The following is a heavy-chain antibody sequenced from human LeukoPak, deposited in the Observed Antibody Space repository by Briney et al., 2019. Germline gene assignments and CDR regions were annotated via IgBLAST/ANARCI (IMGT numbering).Heavy chain of an antibody. V-gene: IGHV3-30*18. Sequence: GGSLRLSCAASGFTFSSYGMHWVRQAPGKGLEWVAVISYDGSNKYYADSVKGRFTISRDNSKNTLYLQMNSLRAEDTAVYYCAKSSSWPRYYFDYWGQGTLVTVSS. J-gene: IGHJ4*02. CDR1: GFTFSSYG. D-gene: IGHD6-13*01. CDR3: AKSSSWPRYYFDY. CDR2: ISYDGSNK.